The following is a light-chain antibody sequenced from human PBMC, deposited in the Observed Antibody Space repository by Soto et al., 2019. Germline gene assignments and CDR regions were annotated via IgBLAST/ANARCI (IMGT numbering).Light chain of an antibody. CDR3: QQHGSSPIT. CDR2: GAS. CDR1: QSVSSN. J-gene: IGKJ5*01. Sequence: EIVMTQSPDTLSVSPGERATLSCRASQSVSSNLAWYHQKPGQAPRLLVYGASNRATGIPDRFSGSGSGTDFTLTISRLEPEDFAVYYCQQHGSSPITFGQGTRLEIK. V-gene: IGKV3-20*01.